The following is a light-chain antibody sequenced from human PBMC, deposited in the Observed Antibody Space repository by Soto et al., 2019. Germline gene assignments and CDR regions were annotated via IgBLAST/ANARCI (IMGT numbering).Light chain of an antibody. V-gene: IGKV3-11*01. Sequence: EIVLTQSPATLSLSPGERATLSCRASQSVSSYLAWYQQKPGQAPRLLIYDASNRATGIPARFSGSGSGTDFTLTISSLEPEDFAVYYCQQRSNWPPLMYTFGQATKLEIK. CDR2: DAS. CDR1: QSVSSY. CDR3: QQRSNWPPLMYT. J-gene: IGKJ2*01.